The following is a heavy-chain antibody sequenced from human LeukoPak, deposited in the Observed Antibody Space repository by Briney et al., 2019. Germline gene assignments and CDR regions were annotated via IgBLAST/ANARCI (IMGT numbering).Heavy chain of an antibody. J-gene: IGHJ4*02. CDR2: ISGSGGST. D-gene: IGHD6-25*01. CDR1: GFTFSSYA. CDR3: AKDRESGSRPYFFDY. Sequence: GGSLRLSCAASGFTFSSYAMGWVRQAPGKGLEWVSAISGSGGSTYYADSVKGRFTISRDNSKNTLYLQMNSLRAEDTAVYYCAKDRESGSRPYFFDYWGQGTLVTVSS. V-gene: IGHV3-23*01.